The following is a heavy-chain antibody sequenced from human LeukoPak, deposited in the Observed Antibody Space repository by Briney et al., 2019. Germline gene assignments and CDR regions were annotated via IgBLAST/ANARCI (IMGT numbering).Heavy chain of an antibody. D-gene: IGHD5-12*01. CDR2: IYYSGST. CDR1: GGSISSGGYY. CDR3: ARDVDIVATVWFDP. Sequence: PSETLSLTCTVSGGSISSGGYYWSWIRQHPGKGLEWIGYIYYSGSTNYNPSLKSRVTISVDTSKNQSSLKLSSVTAADTAVYYCARDVDIVATVWFDPWGQGTLVTVSS. J-gene: IGHJ5*02. V-gene: IGHV4-61*08.